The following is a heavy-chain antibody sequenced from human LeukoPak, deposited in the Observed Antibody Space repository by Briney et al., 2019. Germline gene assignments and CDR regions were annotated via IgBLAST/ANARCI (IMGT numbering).Heavy chain of an antibody. CDR1: RFTFSNYA. V-gene: IGHV3-7*01. Sequence: GGSLRLSCAASRFTFSNYAMHWVRQAPGKGLEWVANIKQDGSEKYYVDSVKGRFTISRDNAKNSLYLQMNSLRAEDTAVYYCASFQYYFDYWGQGTLVTVSS. CDR2: IKQDGSEK. J-gene: IGHJ4*02. CDR3: ASFQYYFDY.